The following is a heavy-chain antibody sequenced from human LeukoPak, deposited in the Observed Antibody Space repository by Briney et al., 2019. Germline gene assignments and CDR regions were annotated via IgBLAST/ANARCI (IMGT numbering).Heavy chain of an antibody. CDR2: TSFDGSKK. CDR3: ARDMGSGYYNPTAAFDS. J-gene: IGHJ3*01. V-gene: IGHV3-30*04. CDR1: GFTFSSYA. Sequence: GSSLRLSCAASGFTFSSYAMHWVRQAPGKGLEWMALTSFDGSKKHHADSVKGRFTISRDNSKNTLYLEMNSLRGDDAAVYYCARDMGSGYYNPTAAFDSWGQGTVVTVSS. D-gene: IGHD3-22*01.